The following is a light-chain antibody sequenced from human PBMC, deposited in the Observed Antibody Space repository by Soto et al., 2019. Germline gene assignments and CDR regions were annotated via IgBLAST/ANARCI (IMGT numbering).Light chain of an antibody. J-gene: IGLJ3*02. CDR2: EVS. CDR3: SSYAGSNDRWV. Sequence: QSALTQPPSASGSPGQSVTISCTGTSSDIGAYNYVSWYQQHPGKAPKLMIHEVSKRPSGVPDRFSGSKSGNTDSLTVSGLQAEDEADYYCSSYAGSNDRWVFGGGTKVTVL. V-gene: IGLV2-8*01. CDR1: SSDIGAYNY.